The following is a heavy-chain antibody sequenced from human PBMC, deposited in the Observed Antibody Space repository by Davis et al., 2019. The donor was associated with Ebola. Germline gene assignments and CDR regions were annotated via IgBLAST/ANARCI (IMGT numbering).Heavy chain of an antibody. D-gene: IGHD6-19*01. CDR3: AKGGSGWPSDYSYGLGV. V-gene: IGHV3-23*01. CDR2: ITSSGGST. Sequence: GGSLRPSCAASGFTSSSYAMTWARQVPGKGLAWVSAITSSGGSTYYGDSVKGRFTISRDNSKNTLYLQMNSLRVDDTAVYYCAKGGSGWPSDYSYGLGVWGKGTTVTVSS. CDR1: GFTSSSYA. J-gene: IGHJ6*04.